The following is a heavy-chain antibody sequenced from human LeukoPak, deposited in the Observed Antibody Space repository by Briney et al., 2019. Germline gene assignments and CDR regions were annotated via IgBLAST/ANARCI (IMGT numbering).Heavy chain of an antibody. CDR3: ARHSSRDHRYYFDS. Sequence: GESLKISCRASGYIFTNYWIGWGRQMPGKGLEWMGIIYPGDSDTRYSPSFQGQVTISADKSITTAYLYWSSLRASDTAIYYCARHSSRDHRYYFDSWGQGTLVSVSS. CDR1: GYIFTNYW. V-gene: IGHV5-51*01. CDR2: IYPGDSDT. J-gene: IGHJ4*02.